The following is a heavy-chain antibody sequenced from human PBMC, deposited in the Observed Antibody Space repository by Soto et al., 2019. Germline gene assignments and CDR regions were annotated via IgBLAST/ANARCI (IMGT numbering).Heavy chain of an antibody. CDR3: AKDLQYSSGWYYYSYGMDV. V-gene: IGHV3-30*18. D-gene: IGHD6-19*01. CDR1: GFTFSSYG. J-gene: IGHJ6*02. Sequence: QVQLVESGGGVVQPGRSLRLSCAASGFTFSSYGMHWVRQAPGKGLEWVAVISYDGSNKYYADSVKGRFTISRDNSKNTLYLQMNSLRAEDTAVYYCAKDLQYSSGWYYYSYGMDVWGQGTTVTVSS. CDR2: ISYDGSNK.